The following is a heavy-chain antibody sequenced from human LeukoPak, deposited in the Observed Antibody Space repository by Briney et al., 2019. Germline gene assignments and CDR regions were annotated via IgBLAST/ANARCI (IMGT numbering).Heavy chain of an antibody. CDR3: AKAAWELGYFQS. V-gene: IGHV3-23*01. CDR1: GFTFSSYA. J-gene: IGHJ1*01. Sequence: PGGSLRLSCAASGFTFSSYAMSWVRQAPGKGLEWVSTISGSGLSTYYADSVKGRFTISRDNSNNTVYLQMNSLRAEDTAVYYCAKAAWELGYFQSWGQGTLVTVSS. D-gene: IGHD1-26*01. CDR2: ISGSGLST.